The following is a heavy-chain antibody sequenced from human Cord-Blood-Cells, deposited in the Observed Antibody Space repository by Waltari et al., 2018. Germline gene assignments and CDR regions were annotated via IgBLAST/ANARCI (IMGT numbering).Heavy chain of an antibody. Sequence: QVQLQQWGAGLLKPSETLSLTCAVYGGSFSGYYWSWIRQPPGKGLEWIGEINHSGSTNYNPPLKSRVTISVDTSKNQFSLKLSSVTAADTAVYYCARADHSNYFDYWGQGTLVTVSS. D-gene: IGHD4-4*01. CDR2: INHSGST. CDR3: ARADHSNYFDY. J-gene: IGHJ4*02. V-gene: IGHV4-34*01. CDR1: GGSFSGYY.